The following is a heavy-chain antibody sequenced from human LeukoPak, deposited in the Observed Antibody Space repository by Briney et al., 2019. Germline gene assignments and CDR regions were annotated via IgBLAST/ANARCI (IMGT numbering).Heavy chain of an antibody. Sequence: PSETLSLTCTASGGSTSSYYWSWIRQSAGKGLEWIGRMYSSGSSNYNPSLKSRITMSVDTSKSEFSLKLTSVTAADTAVYYCARGGRYYYDYYMDVWGKGATVTVSS. CDR2: MYSSGSS. D-gene: IGHD1-26*01. CDR3: ARGGRYYYDYYMDV. CDR1: GGSTSSYY. V-gene: IGHV4-4*07. J-gene: IGHJ6*03.